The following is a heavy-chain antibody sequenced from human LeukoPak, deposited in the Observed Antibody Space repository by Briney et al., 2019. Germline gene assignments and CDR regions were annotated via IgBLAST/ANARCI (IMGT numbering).Heavy chain of an antibody. CDR1: GFTFSNAW. D-gene: IGHD3-3*01. J-gene: IGHJ3*02. CDR3: TTDPYYDFWSGYAFDI. V-gene: IGHV3-15*01. Sequence: GGSLRLSCAASGFTFSNAWMSWVRQAPGKRLEWVGRIKSKTDGGTTDYAAPVKGRFTISRDDSKNTLYLQMNSLKTEDTAVYYCTTDPYYDFWSGYAFDIWGQGTMVTVSS. CDR2: IKSKTDGGTT.